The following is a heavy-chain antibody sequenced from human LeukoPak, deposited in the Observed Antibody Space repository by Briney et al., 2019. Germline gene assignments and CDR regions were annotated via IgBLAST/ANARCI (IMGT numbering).Heavy chain of an antibody. Sequence: PVASLRLSCAASGFTFSSYSMNWVRQAPGKGLEWVSSISSSSSYIYYADSVKGRFTISRDNAKNSLYLQMNSLRAEDTAVYYCARDQYSGSYPDYWGQGTQVTVSS. CDR1: GFTFSSYS. J-gene: IGHJ4*02. CDR3: ARDQYSGSYPDY. V-gene: IGHV3-21*01. CDR2: ISSSSSYI. D-gene: IGHD1-26*01.